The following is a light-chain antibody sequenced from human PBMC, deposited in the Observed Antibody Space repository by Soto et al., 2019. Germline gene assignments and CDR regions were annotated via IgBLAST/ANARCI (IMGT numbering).Light chain of an antibody. J-gene: IGKJ1*01. CDR2: GAS. CDR3: QQYGSSGT. CDR1: QSVSHND. Sequence: EIVLTQSPGTLSLSAGERATPCCRASQSVSHNDLAWSKQKPGQAPRRRIYGASNRATGIQDRFSGSGSGTDFTLTISRLEPEDFAVYYCQQYGSSGTFGQGTKVDIK. V-gene: IGKV3-20*01.